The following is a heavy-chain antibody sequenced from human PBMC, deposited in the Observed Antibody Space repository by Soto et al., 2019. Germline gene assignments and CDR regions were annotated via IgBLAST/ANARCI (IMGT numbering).Heavy chain of an antibody. CDR1: GVTLWSYS. CDR3: ARARELEFPGLDY. V-gene: IGHV3-30-3*01. Sequence: GWSLGLSCAASGVTLWSYSMGGVRQAPGKGLEWVAVISYDGSNKYYADSVKGRFTISRDNSKNTLYLQMNSLRAEDTAVYYCARARELEFPGLDYWGQGTLVTVSS. CDR2: ISYDGSNK. D-gene: IGHD3-3*01. J-gene: IGHJ4*02.